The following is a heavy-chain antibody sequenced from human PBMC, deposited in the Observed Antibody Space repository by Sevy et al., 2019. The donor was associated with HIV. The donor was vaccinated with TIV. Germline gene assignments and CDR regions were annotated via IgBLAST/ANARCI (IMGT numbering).Heavy chain of an antibody. CDR1: GGSFSGYY. D-gene: IGHD2-2*01. Sequence: SETLSLTCAVYGGSFSGYYWNWIRQSPGKGLEWIGEINHSGSTHYNPSLKSRVAISVDTSKNQFSLRLNSVTAADTAVYYCARAPPVVVVPGAPSWFDPWGQGTLVTVSS. CDR3: ARAPPVVVVPGAPSWFDP. V-gene: IGHV4-34*01. CDR2: INHSGST. J-gene: IGHJ5*02.